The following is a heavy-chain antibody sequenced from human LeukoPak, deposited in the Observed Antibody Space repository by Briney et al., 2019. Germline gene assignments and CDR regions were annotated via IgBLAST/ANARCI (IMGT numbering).Heavy chain of an antibody. V-gene: IGHV3-74*01. CDR1: GFTFGGYW. Sequence: PGVSLRLSCAASGFTFGGYWMHWVRQAPGKGLVWVSRINSDGSSTSYADSVKGRFTISRDNAKKTLYLQMNSLRAEDTAVYYCARGAAAGTQYYWGQGTLVTVSS. J-gene: IGHJ4*02. CDR3: ARGAAAGTQYY. D-gene: IGHD6-13*01. CDR2: INSDGSST.